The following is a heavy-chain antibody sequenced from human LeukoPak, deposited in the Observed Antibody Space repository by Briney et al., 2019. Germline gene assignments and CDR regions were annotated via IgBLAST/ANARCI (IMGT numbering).Heavy chain of an antibody. CDR2: INPRDAGT. CDR3: ARDDGISRGDWFDP. V-gene: IGHV1-46*01. D-gene: IGHD1-20*01. CDR1: GYTFTSYY. Sequence: ASVKVSCKASGYTFTSYYMHWVRQAPGQGLEWMGIINPRDAGTNYAQNFQGRVTMTRDTSTSTVYMDLRSLRSDDTAVYYCARDDGISRGDWFDPWGQGTLVTVSS. J-gene: IGHJ5*02.